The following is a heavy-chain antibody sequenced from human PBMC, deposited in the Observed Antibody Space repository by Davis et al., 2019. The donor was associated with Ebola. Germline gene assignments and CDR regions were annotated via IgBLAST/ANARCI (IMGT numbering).Heavy chain of an antibody. V-gene: IGHV3-23*01. J-gene: IGHJ4*02. Sequence: GGSLRLSCAASGFTFSSYAMSWVRQAPGKGLEWVSAISGSGGSTYYADSVKGRFTISRDNSKNTAYLQMNSLKTEDTAVYYCTSEKYYYDSSGYYYVTDYWGQGTLVTVSS. D-gene: IGHD3-22*01. CDR1: GFTFSSYA. CDR2: ISGSGGST. CDR3: TSEKYYYDSSGYYYVTDY.